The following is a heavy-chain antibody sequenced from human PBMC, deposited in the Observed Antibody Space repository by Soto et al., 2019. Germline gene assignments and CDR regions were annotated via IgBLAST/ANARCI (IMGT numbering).Heavy chain of an antibody. CDR1: GGSFSGYY. Sequence: SETLSLTCAVYGGSFSGYYWSWIRQPPGKGLEWIGEINHSGSTNYNPSLKSRVTISVDTSKNQFSLKLSSVTAADTAVYYCASGRVPAATFDYWGQGTLVTVSS. J-gene: IGHJ4*02. CDR3: ASGRVPAATFDY. D-gene: IGHD2-2*01. V-gene: IGHV4-34*01. CDR2: INHSGST.